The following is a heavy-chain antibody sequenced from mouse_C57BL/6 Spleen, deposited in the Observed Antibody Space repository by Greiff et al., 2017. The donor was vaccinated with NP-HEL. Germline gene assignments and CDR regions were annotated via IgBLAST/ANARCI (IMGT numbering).Heavy chain of an antibody. D-gene: IGHD1-1*01. CDR2: INPGSGGT. CDR3: ARSTYGSSYGY. Sequence: VQLQQSGAELVRPGTSVKVSCKASGYAFTNYLIEWVKQRPGQGLEWIGVINPGSGGTNYNEKFKGKATLTADKSSSTAYMQLSSLTSEDSAVYFCARSTYGSSYGYWGQGTTLTVAS. CDR1: GYAFTNYL. V-gene: IGHV1-54*01. J-gene: IGHJ2*01.